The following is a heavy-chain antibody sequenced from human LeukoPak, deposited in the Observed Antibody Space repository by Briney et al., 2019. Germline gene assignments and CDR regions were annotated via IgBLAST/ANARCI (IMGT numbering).Heavy chain of an antibody. J-gene: IGHJ4*02. CDR2: ISAYNGNT. Sequence: ASVKVSCKASGYTFTSYGISWVRQAPGQGLEWMGWISAYNGNTNYAQKLQGRVNMTTDTSTSTAYMELRSLRSDDTAVYYCARMTYSSGWYDLDYWGQGTLVTVSS. D-gene: IGHD6-19*01. CDR3: ARMTYSSGWYDLDY. V-gene: IGHV1-18*01. CDR1: GYTFTSYG.